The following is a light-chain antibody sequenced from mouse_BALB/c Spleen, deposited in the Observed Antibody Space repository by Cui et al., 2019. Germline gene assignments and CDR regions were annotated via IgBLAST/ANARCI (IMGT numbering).Light chain of an antibody. CDR2: STS. CDR3: HQWSSYRT. CDR1: SSVSY. J-gene: IGKJ1*01. V-gene: IGKV4-80*01. Sequence: QIVLTQSAAIMSASLGEEITLTCSASSSVSYMHWYQQESGTSPKLLIYSTSNLASGVPSRFSGSGSGTFYSLTISSVEAEDAADYYCHQWSSYRTFGGGTKLEIK.